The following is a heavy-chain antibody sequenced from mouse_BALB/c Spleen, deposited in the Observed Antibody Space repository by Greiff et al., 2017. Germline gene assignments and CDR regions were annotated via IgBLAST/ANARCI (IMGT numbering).Heavy chain of an antibody. CDR3: ARNLGPYYGSSPYYFDY. J-gene: IGHJ2*01. CDR2: IWGGGST. V-gene: IGHV2-6-4*01. D-gene: IGHD1-1*01. CDR1: GFSLSRYS. Sequence: QVQLKESGPGLVAPSQSLSITCTVSGFSLSRYSVHWVRQPPGKGLEWLGMIWGGGSTDYNSALKSRLSISKDNSKSQVFLKMNSLQTDDTAMYYCARNLGPYYGSSPYYFDYWGQGTTLTVSS.